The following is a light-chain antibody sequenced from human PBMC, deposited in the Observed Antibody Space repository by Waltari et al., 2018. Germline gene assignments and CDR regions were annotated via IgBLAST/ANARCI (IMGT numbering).Light chain of an antibody. CDR2: AAS. CDR1: QSISTY. J-gene: IGKJ1*01. CDR3: QQTYNSPPWT. Sequence: DIQMTQSPSSLCASVGDRVTINCRASQSISTYLNWYQQKPGKAPKLLIFAASSLQSGVPSRFSGSGSGTDFTLTISSLQPEDFATYYCQQTYNSPPWTFGQGTKVEIK. V-gene: IGKV1-39*01.